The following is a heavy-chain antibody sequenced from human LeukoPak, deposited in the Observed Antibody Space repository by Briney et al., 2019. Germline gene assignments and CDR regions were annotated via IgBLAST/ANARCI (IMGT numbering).Heavy chain of an antibody. V-gene: IGHV1-2*02. D-gene: IGHD5-18*01. CDR2: INPNSGGT. J-gene: IGHJ4*02. Sequence: ASVKVSCKASGYTFTGYYMHWVRQAPGQGLEWMGWINPNSGGTNYAQKFQGRVTMTRDTSISTAYMELSRLRYDDAAVYYCARARYQDTKVGYFDYWGQGSLVSVSS. CDR1: GYTFTGYY. CDR3: ARARYQDTKVGYFDY.